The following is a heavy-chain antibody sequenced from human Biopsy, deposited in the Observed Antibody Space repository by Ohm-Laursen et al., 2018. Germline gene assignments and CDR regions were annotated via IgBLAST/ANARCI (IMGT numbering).Heavy chain of an antibody. CDR2: IHYTGHI. Sequence: GTLSLTCTVSGDTISTYYWNWIRQTPGKGLEWIGYIHYTGHIRINPSLNSRATISVDTSKDQFSLKLSYLTAADTAIYYCARNRVDVVKVTTIGWNFDLWGRGTLVPVS. J-gene: IGHJ2*01. CDR3: ARNRVDVVKVTTIGWNFDL. CDR1: GDTISTYY. D-gene: IGHD5-12*01. V-gene: IGHV4-59*08.